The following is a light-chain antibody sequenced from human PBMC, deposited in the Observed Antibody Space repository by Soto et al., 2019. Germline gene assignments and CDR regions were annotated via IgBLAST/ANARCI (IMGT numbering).Light chain of an antibody. J-gene: IGKJ1*01. V-gene: IGKV1-6*01. CDR1: QGISNE. Sequence: IQMTQSPSSLSASVGDRVTITCRASQGISNELGWYQQRPGKALKVLIYGASNLQSGVPSRFSGSASGTDFTLTISSLQPEDFATYYCLQDYTYPWTFGQGTKVDIK. CDR3: LQDYTYPWT. CDR2: GAS.